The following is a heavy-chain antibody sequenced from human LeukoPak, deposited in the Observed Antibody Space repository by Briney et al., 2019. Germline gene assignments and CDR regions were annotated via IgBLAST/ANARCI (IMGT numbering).Heavy chain of an antibody. CDR3: ARDRDYYFDY. Sequence: GGSLRLSCAASGFTFSSYGMHWVRQAPGKGLEWVAVISYDGSNKYYADSVKGRFTISRDNSKNTLYLQMNSLRAEDTAVYYCARDRDYYFDYWGQGTLVTVSS. V-gene: IGHV3-30*03. CDR1: GFTFSSYG. D-gene: IGHD3/OR15-3a*01. CDR2: ISYDGSNK. J-gene: IGHJ4*02.